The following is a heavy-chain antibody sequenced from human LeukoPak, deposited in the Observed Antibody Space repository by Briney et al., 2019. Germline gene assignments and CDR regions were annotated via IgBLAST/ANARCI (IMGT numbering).Heavy chain of an antibody. CDR3: ARLTVTTFSDWFDP. CDR1: GFTFSSVS. Sequence: GGSLRLSCAASGFTFSSVSMNWVRQAPGKGLEWVSSISSSSSYIYYADSVKGRFTISRDNAKNSLYLQMNSLRAEDTAVYYCARLTVTTFSDWFDPWGQGTLVTVSS. V-gene: IGHV3-21*01. J-gene: IGHJ5*02. D-gene: IGHD4-17*01. CDR2: ISSSSSYI.